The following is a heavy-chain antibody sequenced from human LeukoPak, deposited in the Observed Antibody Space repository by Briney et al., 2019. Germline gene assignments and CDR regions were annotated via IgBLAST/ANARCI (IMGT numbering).Heavy chain of an antibody. D-gene: IGHD3-10*01. Sequence: SGGSLRLSCAASGFTFSSYGMHWVRQAPGKGLEWVAVMWYDGSNKYYADSVKGRFTISRDNSKNTLYLQMNSLRAEDTAVYYCASSGMWEYWGQGTLVTVSS. CDR3: ASSGMWEY. CDR2: MWYDGSNK. J-gene: IGHJ4*02. CDR1: GFTFSSYG. V-gene: IGHV3-33*01.